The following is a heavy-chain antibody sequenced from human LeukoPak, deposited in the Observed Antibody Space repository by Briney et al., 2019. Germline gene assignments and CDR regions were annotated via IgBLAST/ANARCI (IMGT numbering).Heavy chain of an antibody. J-gene: IGHJ3*02. CDR1: GYTFTSYY. CDR3: ARGKWLQLDAFDI. V-gene: IGHV1-2*02. Sequence: ASVKVSCKASGYTFTSYYMHWVRQAPGQGLEWMGWINPNSGGTNYAQKFQGRVTMTRDTSIGTAYMELSRLRSDDTAVYYCARGKWLQLDAFDIWGQGTMVTVSS. D-gene: IGHD5-24*01. CDR2: INPNSGGT.